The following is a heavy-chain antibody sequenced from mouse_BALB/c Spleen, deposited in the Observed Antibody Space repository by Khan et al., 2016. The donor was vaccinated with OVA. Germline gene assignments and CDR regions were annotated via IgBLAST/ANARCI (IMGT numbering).Heavy chain of an antibody. V-gene: IGHV3-2*02. J-gene: IGHJ2*01. Sequence: EVQLQESGPGLVKPSQSLSLTCTVTGYSITSAYAWNWIRQFPGNKLEWMGYISYSGSTIYNPSLKSRISITRDTSKNQFFLQLNSLTTEDTATYYCARAIMANWGQGTTLTVSS. CDR3: ARAIMAN. CDR2: ISYSGST. CDR1: GYSITSAYA.